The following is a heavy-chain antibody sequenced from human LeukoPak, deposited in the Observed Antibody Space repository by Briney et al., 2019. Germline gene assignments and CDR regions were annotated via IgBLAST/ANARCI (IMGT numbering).Heavy chain of an antibody. CDR3: ARALDGYNEDF. J-gene: IGHJ4*02. CDR2: ISSSSGYI. V-gene: IGHV3-21*01. CDR1: GFTFSKYR. D-gene: IGHD5-24*01. Sequence: PGGSLRLSCAASGFTFSKYRMNWVRQAPGKGLEWVSSISSSSGYIYYAESVKGRFTISRDNAKNSLYLQMDSLRAGDTAVYYCARALDGYNEDFWGQGTLVTVSS.